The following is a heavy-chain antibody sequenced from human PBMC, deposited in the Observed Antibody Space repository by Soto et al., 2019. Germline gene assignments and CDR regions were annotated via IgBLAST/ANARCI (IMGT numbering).Heavy chain of an antibody. D-gene: IGHD1-1*01. CDR3: AMSHAGSVITGRDY. J-gene: IGHJ4*02. CDR2: IYPGDSDT. V-gene: IGHV5-51*01. Sequence: PGESLKISCKASGYSFTNYWIGWVRQMPGKGLEWMGIIYPGDSDTRYSPSLQGQVTISADKSISNAYLQWSSLKASDTAMYYCAMSHAGSVITGRDYWGPGTRVTVSS. CDR1: GYSFTNYW.